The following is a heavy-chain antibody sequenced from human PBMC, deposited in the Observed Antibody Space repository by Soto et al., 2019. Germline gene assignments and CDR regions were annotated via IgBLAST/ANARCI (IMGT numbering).Heavy chain of an antibody. J-gene: IGHJ4*02. V-gene: IGHV4-59*01. CDR3: ARAPLY. CDR1: GGSISSYY. Sequence: SETLSLTCTVSGGSISSYYWSWIRQPPGKGLEWIGYIYYSGSTNYNPSLKSRVTISVDTSKNQFSLKLSSVTAADTAVYYCARAPLYWGQGTLVTVSS. CDR2: IYYSGST.